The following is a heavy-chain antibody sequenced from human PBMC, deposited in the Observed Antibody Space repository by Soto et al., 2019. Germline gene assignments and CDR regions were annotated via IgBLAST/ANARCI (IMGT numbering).Heavy chain of an antibody. CDR3: ARDQLRGGAFDI. D-gene: IGHD1-26*01. Sequence: GGSLRLSCAASGFTFSSYWMHWVRQAPGKGLEWVSRISSNSSNTTYADSVKGRLTISRDNAKNPLYLQMNSLRAEDTAVYYCARDQLRGGAFDIWGQGTMVTVSS. CDR2: ISSNSSNT. J-gene: IGHJ3*02. CDR1: GFTFSSYW. V-gene: IGHV3-21*01.